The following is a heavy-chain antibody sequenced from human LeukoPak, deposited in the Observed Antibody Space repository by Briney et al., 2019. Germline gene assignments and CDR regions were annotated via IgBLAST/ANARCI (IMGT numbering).Heavy chain of an antibody. CDR2: FDPEDGET. Sequence: ASVKVSCKVSGYTLTELSMHWVRQAPGKGLEWMEGFDPEDGETIYAQKFQGRVTMTEDTSTDTAYMELSSLRSEDTAVYYCATEITMVRGVIITTDYFDYWGQGTLVTVS. J-gene: IGHJ4*02. CDR3: ATEITMVRGVIITTDYFDY. V-gene: IGHV1-24*01. D-gene: IGHD3-10*01. CDR1: GYTLTELS.